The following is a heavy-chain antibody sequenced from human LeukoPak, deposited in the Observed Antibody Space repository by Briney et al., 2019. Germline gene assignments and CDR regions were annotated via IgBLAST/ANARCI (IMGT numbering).Heavy chain of an antibody. J-gene: IGHJ4*02. Sequence: PGGSLRLSRAASGFTFSSYGMHWVRQAPGKGLEWVAFIRYDGSNKYYADSVKGRFTISRDNSKNTLYLQMNSLRAEDTAVYYCAKLEVVTAIPLDYWGQGTLVTVSS. CDR1: GFTFSSYG. V-gene: IGHV3-30*02. CDR3: AKLEVVTAIPLDY. CDR2: IRYDGSNK. D-gene: IGHD2-21*02.